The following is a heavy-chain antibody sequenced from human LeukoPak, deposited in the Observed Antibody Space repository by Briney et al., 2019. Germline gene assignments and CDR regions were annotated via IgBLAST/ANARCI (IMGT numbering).Heavy chain of an antibody. CDR2: IYDSGST. V-gene: IGHV4-59*01. Sequence: PQTLSLTCTVSGGSFSSYCWSWIRQSPGKGLEWIGYIYDSGSTSYNPSLGGRVTISDDTSKDQFSLKLGSVNAADTAVYYGARTPEQRTPTNMYCFDYWGQGTLVTVSS. D-gene: IGHD6-25*01. CDR3: ARTPEQRTPTNMYCFDY. J-gene: IGHJ4*02. CDR1: GGSFSSYC.